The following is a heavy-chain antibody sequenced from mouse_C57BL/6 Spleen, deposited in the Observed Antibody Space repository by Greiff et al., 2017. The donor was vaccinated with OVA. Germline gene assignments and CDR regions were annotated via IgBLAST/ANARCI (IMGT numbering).Heavy chain of an antibody. CDR2: IYWDDDK. Sequence: QVTLKVCGPGILQSSQTLSLTCSFSGFSLSTSGMGVSWIRQPSGKGLEWLAHIYWDDDKRYNPSLKSRLTISKDTSRNQVFLKITSVDTADTATYYCARRAYYYGSTWYFDVWGTGTTVTVSS. D-gene: IGHD1-1*01. CDR3: ARRAYYYGSTWYFDV. V-gene: IGHV8-12*01. CDR1: GFSLSTSGMG. J-gene: IGHJ1*03.